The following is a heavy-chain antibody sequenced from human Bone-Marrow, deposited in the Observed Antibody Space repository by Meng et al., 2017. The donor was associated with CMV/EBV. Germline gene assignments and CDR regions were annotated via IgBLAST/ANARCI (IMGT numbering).Heavy chain of an antibody. CDR1: GGSISSSSYY. CDR2: IYYSGST. V-gene: IGHV4-39*07. D-gene: IGHD3-22*01. CDR3: ARPPYYSDSSTYHRSDYFDY. Sequence: SETLSLTCTVSGGSISSSSYYWGWIRQPPGKGLEWIGSIYYSGSTYYNPSLKSRVTISVDTSKNQFSLRLSSVTAADTAVYFCARPPYYSDSSTYHRSDYFDYWGQGTLVTVSS. J-gene: IGHJ4*02.